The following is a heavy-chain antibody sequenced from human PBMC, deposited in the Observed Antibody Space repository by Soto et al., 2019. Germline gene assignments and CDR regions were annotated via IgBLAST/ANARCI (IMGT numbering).Heavy chain of an antibody. Sequence: EVQLVESGGGLVQPGRSLRLSCAASGFTFDDYAMHWVRQAPGKGLEWVSGISWNSGSIGYADSVKGRFTISRDNAKNSLYLQMNSLRAEDTALYYCAKDMTARKLCYWFDPWGQGTLVTVSS. D-gene: IGHD6-6*01. J-gene: IGHJ5*02. CDR2: ISWNSGSI. V-gene: IGHV3-9*01. CDR3: AKDMTARKLCYWFDP. CDR1: GFTFDDYA.